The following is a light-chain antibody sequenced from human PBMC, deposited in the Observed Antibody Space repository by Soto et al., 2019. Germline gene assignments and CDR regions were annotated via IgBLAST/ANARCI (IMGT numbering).Light chain of an antibody. V-gene: IGKV3-20*01. Sequence: EIVLTQSPGTLSLSPGERATLSCRASQSVSNNYLAWYQQKPGQAPRLLIYDASNRATGIPDRFSGSGSGIDFTLTISRLEPEDSAVYYCQQYGSSPRAFGQGTKVEIK. CDR3: QQYGSSPRA. CDR2: DAS. CDR1: QSVSNNY. J-gene: IGKJ1*01.